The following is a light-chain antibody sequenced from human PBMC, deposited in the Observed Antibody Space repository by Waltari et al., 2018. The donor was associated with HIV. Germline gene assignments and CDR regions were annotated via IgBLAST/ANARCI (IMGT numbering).Light chain of an antibody. Sequence: EIVMTQSPVTLSVSPGEKTSLSCRASQSVGGKLAWYQQKPGQAPRLLIYGASTRATGIPARFSGSGSGTEFTLTISSLQSEDSGVYYCQQYNNWPPVTFGGGTKVEIK. CDR1: QSVGGK. CDR2: GAS. J-gene: IGKJ4*01. CDR3: QQYNNWPPVT. V-gene: IGKV3-15*01.